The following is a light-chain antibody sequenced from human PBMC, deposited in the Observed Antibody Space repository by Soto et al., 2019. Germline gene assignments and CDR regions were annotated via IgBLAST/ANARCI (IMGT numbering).Light chain of an antibody. Sequence: ETVLTQSPGTLSLSPGERATLSCRASQTVNGNYLGWYQQKLGQAPRLLIYGTSSRATGIPDRFSGSGSGTDFTLTISRLEPEDFAVYYCQQCGSLPGTFGQGTRVDIK. CDR1: QTVNGNY. V-gene: IGKV3-20*01. CDR3: QQCGSLPGT. CDR2: GTS. J-gene: IGKJ1*01.